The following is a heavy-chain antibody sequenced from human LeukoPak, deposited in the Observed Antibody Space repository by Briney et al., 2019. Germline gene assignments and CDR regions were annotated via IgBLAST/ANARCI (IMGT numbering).Heavy chain of an antibody. CDR3: ARARPYYYYGMDV. CDR2: IYHSGST. V-gene: IGHV4-30-2*01. J-gene: IGHJ6*02. CDR1: GGSISSGGYS. Sequence: PSQTLSLTCAVSGGSISSGGYSWSWIRQPPGKGLEWIGYIYHSGSTYYNPSLKSRVTISVDRSKNQFSLKLSSVTAADTAVYYCARARPYYYYGMDVWGQGTTVTVSS.